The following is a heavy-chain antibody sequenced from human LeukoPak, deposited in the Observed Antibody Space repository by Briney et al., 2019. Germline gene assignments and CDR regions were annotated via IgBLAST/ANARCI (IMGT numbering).Heavy chain of an antibody. V-gene: IGHV3-23*01. CDR2: ISGSGGST. CDR3: AKSLGIVVVVAATGWFDP. Sequence: GGSPRLSCAASGFTFSSYAMSWVRQAPGKGLEWVSAISGSGGSTYYADSVKGRFTISRDNSKNTLYLQMNSLRAEDTAVYYCAKSLGIVVVVAATGWFDPWGQGTLVTVSS. D-gene: IGHD2-15*01. CDR1: GFTFSSYA. J-gene: IGHJ5*02.